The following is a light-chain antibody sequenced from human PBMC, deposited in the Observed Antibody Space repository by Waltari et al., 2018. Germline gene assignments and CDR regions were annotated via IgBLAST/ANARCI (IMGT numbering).Light chain of an antibody. J-gene: IGLJ2*01. CDR3: CSYAGNHSVV. CDR1: SSDVGPYNL. V-gene: IGLV2-23*02. Sequence: QSALTQPASVSGSPGQSITVSCSGSSSDVGPYNLFSWYQQHPGKAPKLLIYEVTLRPSGVSNRFSGSKSGNTASLTVSGLQAEDEAEYSCCSYAGNHSVVFGGGTKLTV. CDR2: EVT.